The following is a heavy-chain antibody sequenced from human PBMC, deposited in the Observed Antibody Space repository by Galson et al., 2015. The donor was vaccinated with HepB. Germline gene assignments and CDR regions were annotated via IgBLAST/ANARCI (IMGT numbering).Heavy chain of an antibody. CDR3: ASTVAAPGGPYYCYGMDV. CDR2: INPSGGST. CDR1: GYTFTSYY. D-gene: IGHD6-19*01. Sequence: SVKVSCKASGYTFTSYYMHWVRQAPGQGLEWMGIINPSGGSTSYAQKFQGRVTMTRDTSTSTVYMELSSLRSEDTAVYYCASTVAAPGGPYYCYGMDVWGQGTTVTVSS. J-gene: IGHJ6*02. V-gene: IGHV1-46*01.